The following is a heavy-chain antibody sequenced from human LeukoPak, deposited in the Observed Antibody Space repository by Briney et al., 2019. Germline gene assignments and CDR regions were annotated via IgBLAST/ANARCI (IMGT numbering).Heavy chain of an antibody. D-gene: IGHD4-23*01. CDR3: ARGGVRALDYYYYYMDV. CDR2: ISSSGSTI. V-gene: IGHV3-48*03. J-gene: IGHJ6*03. Sequence: GGSLRLSCAASGFTFSSYEMNWVRQAPGKGLEWVSYISSSGSTIYYADSVKGRFTISRDNAKNSLYLQMNSLRAEDTAVYYCARGGVRALDYYYYYMDVWGKGTTVTVSS. CDR1: GFTFSSYE.